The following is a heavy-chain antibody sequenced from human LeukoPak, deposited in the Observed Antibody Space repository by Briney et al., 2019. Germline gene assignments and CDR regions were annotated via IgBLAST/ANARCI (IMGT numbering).Heavy chain of an antibody. Sequence: GGSLRLSCTASGFTFSAYAMMWVRQAPGKGPEWVSDIRGGGGSAFYADSVKGRFTISRDNSKYTLFLQMNSLRAEDTAVYYCARDPNGDYIGAFDMWGPGTMVTVSS. CDR3: ARDPNGDYIGAFDM. V-gene: IGHV3-23*01. CDR1: GFTFSAYA. D-gene: IGHD4-17*01. CDR2: IRGGGGSA. J-gene: IGHJ3*02.